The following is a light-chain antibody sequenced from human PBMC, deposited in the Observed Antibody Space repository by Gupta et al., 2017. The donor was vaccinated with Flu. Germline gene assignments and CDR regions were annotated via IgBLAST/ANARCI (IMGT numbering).Light chain of an antibody. V-gene: IGLV6-57*03. CDR2: EDN. J-gene: IGLJ2*01. CDR1: SGSIAANY. Sequence: GKTVTISCTRSSGSIAANYVQWYQQRPGSAPTTVIYEDNQRPSGVPDRFSGSIDSSSNSASLTISGLKTEDEADYYCQSYDNSNDGVFGGGTKLTVL. CDR3: QSYDNSNDGV.